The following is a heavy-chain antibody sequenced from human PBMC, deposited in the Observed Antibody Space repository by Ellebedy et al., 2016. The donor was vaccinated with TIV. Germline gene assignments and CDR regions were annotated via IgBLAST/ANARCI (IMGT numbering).Heavy chain of an antibody. CDR2: ISSSAVST. CDR3: AKGTVAGRIPSCFDY. CDR1: GFTFSNYA. V-gene: IGHV3-23*01. Sequence: GGSLRLSCAASGFTFSNYAVSWVRLAPGKGLEWVSIISSSAVSTYYADSVKGRFTISRDNSKNTLYLQMNSLRAEDTALYYCAKGTVAGRIPSCFDYWGQGTLVTVSS. J-gene: IGHJ4*02. D-gene: IGHD6-6*01.